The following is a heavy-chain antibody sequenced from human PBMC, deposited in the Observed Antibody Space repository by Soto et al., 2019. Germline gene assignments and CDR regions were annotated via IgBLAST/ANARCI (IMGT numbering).Heavy chain of an antibody. CDR1: GGSISSYY. D-gene: IGHD6-13*01. V-gene: IGHV4-59*01. J-gene: IGHJ3*02. CDR3: ARGLRFGYSSSRYAFDI. Sequence: SETLSLTCTVAGGSISSYYWRWIRQPPGKGLEWIGYIYYSGSTNYNPSLKSRVTISVDTSKNQFSLKLSSVTAADTAVYYCARGLRFGYSSSRYAFDIWGQGTMVTVSS. CDR2: IYYSGST.